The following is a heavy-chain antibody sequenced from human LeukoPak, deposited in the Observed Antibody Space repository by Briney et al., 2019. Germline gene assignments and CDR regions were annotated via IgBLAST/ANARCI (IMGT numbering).Heavy chain of an antibody. CDR3: AREFNGSPDY. D-gene: IGHD6-25*01. CDR1: GGSIGSNTYY. V-gene: IGHV4-39*02. J-gene: IGHJ4*02. CDR2: IRYSGRT. Sequence: PSETLSLTCTVSGGSIGSNTYYWSWIRQPPGKGLEWIGSIRYSGRTYYKPSLKSRVTLSVDTSKNQLLLNLRSVTAADTAMYYCAREFNGSPDYLGQGTLVTVSS.